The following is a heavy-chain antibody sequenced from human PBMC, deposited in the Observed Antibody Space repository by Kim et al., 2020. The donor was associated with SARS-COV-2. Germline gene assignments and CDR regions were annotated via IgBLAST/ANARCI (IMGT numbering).Heavy chain of an antibody. CDR2: ISGGGDTI. Sequence: GGSLRLSCVASGFRFSSHAMTWVRQAPGKGLERVSIISGGGDTIYYADSVKGRFTVSRDNSKNTLYMQMNSLRAEDTARYFCAKDQSGNYYYYSGMDVWG. CDR1: GFRFSSHA. D-gene: IGHD1-26*01. J-gene: IGHJ6*01. V-gene: IGHV3-23*01. CDR3: AKDQSGNYYYYSGMDV.